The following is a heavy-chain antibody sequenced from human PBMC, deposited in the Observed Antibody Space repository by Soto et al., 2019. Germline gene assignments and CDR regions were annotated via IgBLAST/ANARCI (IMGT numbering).Heavy chain of an antibody. V-gene: IGHV1-18*01. CDR1: GYTFTSYG. CDR2: SSAYNGNT. Sequence: ASVKVSCKASGYTFTSYGISWVRQAPGQGLEWMGWSSAYNGNTNYAQKLQGRVTMTTDTSTSTAYMELRSLRSDDTAVYYCAALESLSSNSPDAFDIWGQGTMATVSS. D-gene: IGHD2-2*01. J-gene: IGHJ3*02. CDR3: AALESLSSNSPDAFDI.